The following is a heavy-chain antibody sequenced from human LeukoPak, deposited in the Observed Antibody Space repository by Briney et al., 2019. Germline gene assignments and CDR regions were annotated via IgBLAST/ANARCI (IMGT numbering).Heavy chain of an antibody. D-gene: IGHD5-12*01. CDR3: AKDRHSAYSGYGSGAFDI. Sequence: GGSLRLSCEASGFTFSSYSMNWVRQAPGKGLEWVSSITSTGGFIAYADSVKGRFTISRDNANNSLYLQMNSLRAEDTAVYYCAKDRHSAYSGYGSGAFDIWGQGTMVTVSS. J-gene: IGHJ3*02. V-gene: IGHV3-21*04. CDR2: ITSTGGFI. CDR1: GFTFSSYS.